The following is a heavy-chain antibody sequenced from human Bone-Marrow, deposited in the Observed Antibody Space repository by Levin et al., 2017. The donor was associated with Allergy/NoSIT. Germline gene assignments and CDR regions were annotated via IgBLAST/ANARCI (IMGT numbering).Heavy chain of an antibody. V-gene: IGHV4-34*01. CDR2: INHSGST. CDR1: GGSFSGYY. Sequence: RTSETLSLTCAVYGGSFSGYYWSWIRQPPGKGLEWIGEINHSGSTNYNPSLKSRFTISVDTSKNQFSLKLSSVRAAETAVDYWASSRLETTVTQWRYMDVWGKGTTVTVSS. J-gene: IGHJ6*03. CDR3: ASSRLETTVTQWRYMDV. D-gene: IGHD4-17*01.